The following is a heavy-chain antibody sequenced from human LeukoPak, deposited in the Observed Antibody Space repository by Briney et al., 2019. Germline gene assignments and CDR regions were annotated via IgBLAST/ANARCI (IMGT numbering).Heavy chain of an antibody. CDR1: GFTFDDYG. D-gene: IGHD3-22*01. V-gene: IGHV3-20*04. CDR3: ARDREHYDSSGYSHYFDY. Sequence: GGSLRLSCAASGFTFDDYGMSWVRQAPGKGLEWVSGINWNGGSTGYADSVKGRFTISRDNAKNSLYLQMNSLRAEDTALYYCARDREHYDSSGYSHYFDYWGQGALVTVSS. CDR2: INWNGGST. J-gene: IGHJ4*02.